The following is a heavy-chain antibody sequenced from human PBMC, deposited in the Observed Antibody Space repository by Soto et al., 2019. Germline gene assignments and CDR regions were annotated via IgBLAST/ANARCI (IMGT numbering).Heavy chain of an antibody. Sequence: EVQLVESGGDLVKPGGSLRLSCADSGFTFSSYSMNWVRQAPGKGLEWVSSISSSSTYIYYTDSVKGRFTISRDNAKNSLYLQMIGLSAEDPAVYYCARGGREITGPFGYWGQGPLVTVSS. D-gene: IGHD1-1*01. J-gene: IGHJ4*02. CDR3: ARGGREITGPFGY. CDR1: GFTFSSYS. CDR2: ISSSSTYI. V-gene: IGHV3-21*01.